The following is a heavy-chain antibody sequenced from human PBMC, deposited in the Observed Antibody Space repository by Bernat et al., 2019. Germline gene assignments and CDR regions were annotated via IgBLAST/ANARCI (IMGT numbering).Heavy chain of an antibody. CDR1: GFTFGDYA. CDR2: IRSKAYGGTT. CDR3: TREDGWNDDSQLDY. Sequence: EVQLVESGGGLVQPGRSLRLSCTASGFTFGDYAMSWVRQAPGKGLEWVGFIRSKAYGGTTEYAASVKGRFTISRDDSKSIAYLQMNSLKTEDTAVYYCTREDGWNDDSQLDYWGQGTLVTVSS. V-gene: IGHV3-49*04. D-gene: IGHD1-1*01. J-gene: IGHJ4*02.